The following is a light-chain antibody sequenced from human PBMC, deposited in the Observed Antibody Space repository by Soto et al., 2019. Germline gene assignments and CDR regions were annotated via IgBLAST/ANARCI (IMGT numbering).Light chain of an antibody. V-gene: IGKV1-5*01. J-gene: IGKJ1*01. CDR2: DAS. CDR1: QSISSW. Sequence: DIQMTQSPSTLSASVGDRDTITCRASQSISSWLAWYQQKPGKAPKLLIYDASSLESGVPLRFSGSGSGTEFTLTISSLQPDDFATYYCQQYDSYSRTFGQGTKVDIK. CDR3: QQYDSYSRT.